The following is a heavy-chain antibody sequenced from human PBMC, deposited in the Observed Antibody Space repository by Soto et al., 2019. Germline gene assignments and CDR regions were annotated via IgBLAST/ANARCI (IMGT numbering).Heavy chain of an antibody. CDR1: GYTFTSYY. CDR2: IIPIFGTA. D-gene: IGHD3-22*01. CDR3: ARVRDSSGYSPRYYYYGMDV. J-gene: IGHJ6*02. V-gene: IGHV1-69*13. Sequence: SVKVSCKASGYTFTSYYMHWVRQAPGQGLEWMGIIIPIFGTANYAQKFQGRVTITADESTSTAYMELSSLRSEDTAVYYCARVRDSSGYSPRYYYYGMDVWGQGTTVTVSS.